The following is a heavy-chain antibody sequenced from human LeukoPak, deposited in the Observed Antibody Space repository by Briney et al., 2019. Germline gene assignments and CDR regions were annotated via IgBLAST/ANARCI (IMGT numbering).Heavy chain of an antibody. CDR2: IYYSGST. CDR1: GGSISSSSYY. CDR3: ARHYHGDYLGNWFDP. D-gene: IGHD4-17*01. Sequence: NPSETLSLTCTVSGGSISSSSYYWGWIRQPPGKGLEWIGSIYYSGSTYYNPSLKNRVTISVGTSKNQFSLKLSSVTAADTAVYYCARHYHGDYLGNWFDPWGQGTLVTVSS. V-gene: IGHV4-39*01. J-gene: IGHJ5*02.